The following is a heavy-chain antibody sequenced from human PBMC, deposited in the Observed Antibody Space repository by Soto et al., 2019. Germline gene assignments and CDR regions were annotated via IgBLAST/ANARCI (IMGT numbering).Heavy chain of an antibody. V-gene: IGHV3-33*01. J-gene: IGHJ4*02. CDR3: ARDYDSSGYPRYYFDY. Sequence: PGGSLRLSCAESGFTFSSYGIHWVRQAPGKGLEWVAVIWYDGSNKYYADSVKGRFTISRDNSKNTLYLQMNSLRAEDTAVYYCARDYDSSGYPRYYFDYWGQGTLVTVSS. D-gene: IGHD3-22*01. CDR1: GFTFSSYG. CDR2: IWYDGSNK.